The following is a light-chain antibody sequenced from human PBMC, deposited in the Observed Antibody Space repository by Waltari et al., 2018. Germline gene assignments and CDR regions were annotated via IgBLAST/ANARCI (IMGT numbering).Light chain of an antibody. J-gene: IGLJ2*01. V-gene: IGLV3-19*01. Sequence: SSELTQDPTVSVALGQTVRITCQGDSLRRYSASWYQQRPGQPPVLVFYGQDNRPSGIPDRFSGSTSGDTATLTITGTQAEDEADYYCLSRDISSTRFFGGGTRLTV. CDR2: GQD. CDR1: SLRRYS. CDR3: LSRDISSTRF.